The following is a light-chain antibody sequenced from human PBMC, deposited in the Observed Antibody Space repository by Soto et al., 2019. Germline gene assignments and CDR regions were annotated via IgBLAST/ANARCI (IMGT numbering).Light chain of an antibody. CDR1: SSDVGFYNF. Sequence: VLTQPRSASASPGQSLTISCTGTSSDVGFYNFVSWYQQRPGKAPKLVIYEVTKRPSGVPDRFSGSKSGSTASLTVSGLQADDEAEYYCASYAGTKLFVFGSGTKVTVL. J-gene: IGLJ1*01. V-gene: IGLV2-8*01. CDR3: ASYAGTKLFV. CDR2: EVT.